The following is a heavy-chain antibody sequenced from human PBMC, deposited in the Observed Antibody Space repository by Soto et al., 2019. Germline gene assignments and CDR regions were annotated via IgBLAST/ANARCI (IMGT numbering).Heavy chain of an antibody. J-gene: IGHJ4*02. CDR3: VKQAHGLDGVAFDY. Sequence: RASLRLSSSGSGFVFSDSGQGKVLQVPGKGLEAISAVSTSGRSTYYADSVKARFTISRDNSKNTLFLQMGSLRPEDTAIYYCVKQAHGLDGVAFDYWGQGTQVTVSS. CDR1: GFVFSDSG. V-gene: IGHV3-64D*06. CDR2: VSTSGRST. D-gene: IGHD2-15*01.